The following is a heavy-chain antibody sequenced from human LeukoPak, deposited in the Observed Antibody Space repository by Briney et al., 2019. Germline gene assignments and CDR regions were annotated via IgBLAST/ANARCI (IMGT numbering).Heavy chain of an antibody. CDR3: ASGGRYCSSTSCYLQPQIDY. CDR2: IYYSGST. J-gene: IGHJ4*02. Sequence: ASETLSLTCTVSGGSVSSGSYYWSWIRQPPGKGLEWIGYIYYSGSTNYNPPLKSRVTISVDTSKNQFSLKLSSVTAADTAVYYCASGGRYCSSTSCYLQPQIDYWGQGTLATVSS. D-gene: IGHD2-2*01. CDR1: GGSVSSGSYY. V-gene: IGHV4-61*01.